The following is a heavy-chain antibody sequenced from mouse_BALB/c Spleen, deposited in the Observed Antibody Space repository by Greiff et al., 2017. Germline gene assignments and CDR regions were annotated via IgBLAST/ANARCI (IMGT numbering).Heavy chain of an antibody. D-gene: IGHD2-4*01. J-gene: IGHJ2*01. CDR3: ARCDYDDGTQPFDY. Sequence: EVQLVESGAELVRPGALVKLSCKASGFNIKDYYMHWVKQRPEQGLEWIGWIDPENGNTIYDPKFQGKASITADTSSNTAYLQLSSLTSEDTAVYYCARCDYDDGTQPFDYGGQGTTLTVSS. CDR2: IDPENGNT. V-gene: IGHV14-1*02. CDR1: GFNIKDYY.